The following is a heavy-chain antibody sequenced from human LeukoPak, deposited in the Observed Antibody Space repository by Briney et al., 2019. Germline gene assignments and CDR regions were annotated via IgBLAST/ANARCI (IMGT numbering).Heavy chain of an antibody. CDR3: ARQFSSHTAGY. CDR1: GYSFTSYW. CDR2: IYPGDSDT. V-gene: IGHV5-51*01. J-gene: IGHJ4*02. D-gene: IGHD2-2*02. Sequence: GESLKISCKGSGYSFTSYWIGWVRQMPGKGLEWMGIIYPGDSDTRYSPSFQGQVTISADKSTSTAYLQWSRLKASDTAMSYCARQFSSHTAGYWGQGPLVTVTS.